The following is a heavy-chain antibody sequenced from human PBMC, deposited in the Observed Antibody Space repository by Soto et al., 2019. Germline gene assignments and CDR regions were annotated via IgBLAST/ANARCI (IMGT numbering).Heavy chain of an antibody. CDR3: AKSRDSTGWYYFDY. J-gene: IGHJ4*02. CDR1: GGSISSGGYY. CDR2: IYYGGST. Sequence: QVQLQESGPGLVKPSQTLSLTCTVSGGSISSGGYYWSWIRQHPGKGLEWIGYIYYGGSTYYNPSLKSRVTISVDTSKTQFSLKLSSVTAADTAVYYCAKSRDSTGWYYFDYWGQGTLVTVSS. D-gene: IGHD6-19*01. V-gene: IGHV4-31*03.